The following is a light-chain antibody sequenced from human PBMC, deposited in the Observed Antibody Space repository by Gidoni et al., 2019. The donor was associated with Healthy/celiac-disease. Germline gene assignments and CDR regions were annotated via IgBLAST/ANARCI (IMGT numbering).Light chain of an antibody. V-gene: IGKV1-39*01. J-gene: IGKJ2*01. Sequence: DIQLTQPPSSLSASVGDRVTITCRASQSISSYLKWYQQKPGKAPKLLIYAASSLQSGVPSRFSGSGSGTDFTLTISSLQPKDFTTYYCQQSYSTPYTFGQGTKLEIK. CDR2: AAS. CDR3: QQSYSTPYT. CDR1: QSISSY.